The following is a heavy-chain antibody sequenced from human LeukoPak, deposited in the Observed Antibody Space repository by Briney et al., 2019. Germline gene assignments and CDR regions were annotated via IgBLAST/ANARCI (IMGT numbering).Heavy chain of an antibody. J-gene: IGHJ3*02. V-gene: IGHV1-2*02. CDR3: ARADIAVAGRDAFDI. CDR2: INPNSGAT. D-gene: IGHD6-19*01. CDR1: GYTFTGYY. Sequence: ASVKVSCKASGYTFTGYYMHWVRQAPGQGLEWMGWINPNSGATDSAQKFRGRVTMTRDTSISTAYMELTRLRSDDTAVYYCARADIAVAGRDAFDIWGQGTMVSVSS.